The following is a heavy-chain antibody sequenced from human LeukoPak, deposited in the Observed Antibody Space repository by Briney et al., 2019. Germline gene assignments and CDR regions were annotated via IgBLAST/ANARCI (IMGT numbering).Heavy chain of an antibody. D-gene: IGHD3-16*02. CDR2: IKQDGSEK. V-gene: IGHV3-7*04. CDR3: ARDLSWGSYPQYYYYYYGMDV. CDR1: GFNFSSYW. Sequence: PGGSLRLSCAASGFNFSSYWMSWVRLAPGKGLKWAANIKQDGSEKYYVDSVKGRFTISRDNAKNSLYLQMNSLRAEDTAVYYCARDLSWGSYPQYYYYYYGMDVWGQGTTVTVSS. J-gene: IGHJ6*02.